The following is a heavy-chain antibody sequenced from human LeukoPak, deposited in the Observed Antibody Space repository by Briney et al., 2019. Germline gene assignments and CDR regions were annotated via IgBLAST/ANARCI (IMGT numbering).Heavy chain of an antibody. J-gene: IGHJ6*02. CDR3: ARDNIVVVPAAIRTDYYYYYGMDV. Sequence: GGSLRLSCAASGFTFSSYSRNWVRQAPGKGLEWVSSISSSSSYIYYADSVKGRFTISRDNAKNSLYLQMNSLRAEDTAVYYCARDNIVVVPAAIRTDYYYYYGMDVWGQGTTVTVSS. CDR2: ISSSSSYI. CDR1: GFTFSSYS. V-gene: IGHV3-21*01. D-gene: IGHD2-2*02.